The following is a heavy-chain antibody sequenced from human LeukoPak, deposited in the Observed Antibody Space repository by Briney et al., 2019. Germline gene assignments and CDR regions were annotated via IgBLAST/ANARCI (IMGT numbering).Heavy chain of an antibody. CDR2: MYSSGST. V-gene: IGHV4-59*08. J-gene: IGHJ2*01. CDR3: ASHTLYFDWFDWYFDL. Sequence: SETLSLTCSVSGGSIRNFYWSWIRQPPGKGLEWIAYMYSSGSTNYNPSLKSRVTISVDTSKNQFSLKLSSVTAADTAIYYCASHTLYFDWFDWYFDLWGRGTLVTVSS. CDR1: GGSIRNFY. D-gene: IGHD3-9*01.